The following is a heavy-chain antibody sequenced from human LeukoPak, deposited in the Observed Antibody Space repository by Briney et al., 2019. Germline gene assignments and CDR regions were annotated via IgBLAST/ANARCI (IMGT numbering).Heavy chain of an antibody. J-gene: IGHJ4*02. CDR2: TYYRSNWYN. Sequence: SGPGLVKPSQTLSLTCAISGDSVSNNSAAWNWIRQSPSRGLEWLGRTYYRSNWYNDYAVSVKSRITINPDTSKNQFSLKLSSVTAADTAVYYCARGLNRNDYGDYGYWGQGTLVTVSS. D-gene: IGHD4-17*01. CDR3: ARGLNRNDYGDYGY. CDR1: GDSVSNNSAA. V-gene: IGHV6-1*01.